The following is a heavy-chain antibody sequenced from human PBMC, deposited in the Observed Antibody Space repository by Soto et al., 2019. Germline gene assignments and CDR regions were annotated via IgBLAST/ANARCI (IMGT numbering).Heavy chain of an antibody. J-gene: IGHJ3*02. Sequence: SETLSLTCAVYGGSFSGYYWSWIRQPPGKGLEWIGEINHSGSTNYNPSLKIRVTISVDTSKNQFSLKLSSVTAADTAVYYCARAPGRDVVVVAAIRAFDIWGQGTMVTVSS. CDR1: GGSFSGYY. V-gene: IGHV4-34*01. CDR3: ARAPGRDVVVVAAIRAFDI. CDR2: INHSGST. D-gene: IGHD2-15*01.